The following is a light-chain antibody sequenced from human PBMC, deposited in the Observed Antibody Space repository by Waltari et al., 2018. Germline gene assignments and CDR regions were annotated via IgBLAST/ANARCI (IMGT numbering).Light chain of an antibody. CDR1: SGHSSNI. CDR2: VNSDGSH. CDR3: QTGGHGTWV. J-gene: IGLJ3*02. V-gene: IGLV4-69*01. Sequence: QLVLTQSPSASASLGASVKPTCTLTSGHSSNIVAWHQPKPEKGPRYLMKVNSDGSHTKGDGIPDRFAGSSSGSERYLTISSLQSEDEADYYCQTGGHGTWVFGGGTKLTVV.